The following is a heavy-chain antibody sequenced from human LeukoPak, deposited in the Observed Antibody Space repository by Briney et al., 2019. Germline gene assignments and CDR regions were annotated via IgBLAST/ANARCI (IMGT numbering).Heavy chain of an antibody. D-gene: IGHD2-8*01. CDR1: GYTFTSYD. V-gene: IGHV1-8*02. J-gene: IGHJ4*02. CDR3: ATGLYILDY. CDR2: MNPNSGNT. Sequence: ASVKVSCKASGYTFTSYDINWVRQATGQGLEWMGWMNPNSGNTGYAQKFQGRVTMTEDTSTDTAYMELSSLRSEDTAVYYCATGLYILDYWGQGTLVTVSS.